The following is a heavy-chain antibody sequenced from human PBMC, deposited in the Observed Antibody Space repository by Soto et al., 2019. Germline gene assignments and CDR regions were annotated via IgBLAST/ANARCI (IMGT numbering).Heavy chain of an antibody. V-gene: IGHV1-69*02. J-gene: IGHJ2*01. CDR1: GGTLTSYT. CDR3: ARGDTSFDI. D-gene: IGHD3-10*01. Sequence: QVQLVQSGPEVKKPGSSVKVSCTASGGTLTSYTINWVRQAPGQGLEWMGRIIPLVEMANYAQKFQGRIKITANTSTSAPYMELSSLRSEDTAVYSCARGDTSFDIWGRGTLITVSS. CDR2: IIPLVEMA.